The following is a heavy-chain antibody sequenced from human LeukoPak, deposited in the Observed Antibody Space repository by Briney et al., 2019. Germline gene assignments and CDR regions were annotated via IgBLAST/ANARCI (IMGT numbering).Heavy chain of an antibody. CDR2: LSGSGKYT. D-gene: IGHD3-10*01. CDR3: AKSRATGTYPGRFDY. Sequence: GGSLRLSCAASGFTFSSHVMSWVRQAPGRGLDWVSSLSGSGKYTFYADSVKGRFTISRDNSRNELFLQMNSLTSGDTPEYYCAKSRATGTYPGRFDYWGLGILVTVSS. V-gene: IGHV3-23*01. J-gene: IGHJ4*02. CDR1: GFTFSSHV.